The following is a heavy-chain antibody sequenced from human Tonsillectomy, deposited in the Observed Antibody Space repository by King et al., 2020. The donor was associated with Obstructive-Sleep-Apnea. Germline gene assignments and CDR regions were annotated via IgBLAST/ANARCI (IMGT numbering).Heavy chain of an antibody. CDR1: GFTFNNYP. J-gene: IGHJ4*02. CDR2: ISYDGRRK. V-gene: IGHV3-30*04. D-gene: IGHD2-21*02. CDR3: ARDGSRGVATSGYFDS. Sequence: VQLVESGGGVVQPGRSLRLPFSASGFTFNNYPLNWVRQAPGKGLEWLAVISYDGRRKHEAVSVKGRFTISRDNPKNTLYMHMNSLRIEDTAVYYCARDGSRGVATSGYFDSWGQGTLVTVSS.